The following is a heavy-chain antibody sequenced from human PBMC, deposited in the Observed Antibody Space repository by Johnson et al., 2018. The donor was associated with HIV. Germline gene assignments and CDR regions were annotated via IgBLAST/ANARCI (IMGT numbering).Heavy chain of an antibody. Sequence: VQLVESGGGLVQPGGSLRLSCAASGFTFSNYAMHWVRQAPGKGLEYVSAISSNGGNTYYANSVRGRFIMSRDNSNNTLYLQMHSLRPEDTALYYCARDPPYGGNPSAFDVWGQGTMVTVSS. D-gene: IGHD4-23*01. V-gene: IGHV3-64*01. J-gene: IGHJ3*01. CDR1: GFTFSNYA. CDR3: ARDPPYGGNPSAFDV. CDR2: ISSNGGNT.